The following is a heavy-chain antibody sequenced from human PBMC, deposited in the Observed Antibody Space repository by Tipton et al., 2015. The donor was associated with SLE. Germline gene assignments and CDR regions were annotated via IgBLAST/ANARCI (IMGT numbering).Heavy chain of an antibody. J-gene: IGHJ6*02. Sequence: QLVQSGAEVKKPGASVKVSCKASGYTFTSYGTSWVRQAPGQGLEWMGWISAYNGNTNYAQKLQGRVTMTTDTSTSTAYVELRSLRSDDTAVYYCAGGGYCSSTSCSYYYYYGMDVWGQGTTVTVSS. CDR3: AGGGYCSSTSCSYYYYYGMDV. CDR2: ISAYNGNT. CDR1: GYTFTSYG. D-gene: IGHD2-2*01. V-gene: IGHV1-18*01.